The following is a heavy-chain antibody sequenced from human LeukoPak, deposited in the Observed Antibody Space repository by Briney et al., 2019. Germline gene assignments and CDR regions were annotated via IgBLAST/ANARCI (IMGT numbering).Heavy chain of an antibody. J-gene: IGHJ4*02. CDR2: IFYSGST. D-gene: IGHD3-10*01. CDR3: ARDSGFGEPFDY. Sequence: SETLSLTCTVSGGSVNTYYWSWIRQTPGKGLEWIGYIFYSGSTNYNPSLKSRLSISIDTSKNQFSLKLRSLTAADTAVYYCARDSGFGEPFDYWGQGTLVSVSS. V-gene: IGHV4-59*02. CDR1: GGSVNTYY.